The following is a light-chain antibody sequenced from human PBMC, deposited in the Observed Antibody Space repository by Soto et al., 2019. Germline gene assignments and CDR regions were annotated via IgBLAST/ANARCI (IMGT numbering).Light chain of an antibody. CDR1: ESVHRN. CDR2: YAS. V-gene: IGKV3-15*01. Sequence: EMVMTQSPATLSVSPGERVTLSCRASESVHRNLAWYQQKPGQGPSLLIYYASTRATGGPDRFTGSGSGTEFTLTISSLQSEDFGVYYCQHYSNWPPTFGPGTKVEIK. J-gene: IGKJ3*01. CDR3: QHYSNWPPT.